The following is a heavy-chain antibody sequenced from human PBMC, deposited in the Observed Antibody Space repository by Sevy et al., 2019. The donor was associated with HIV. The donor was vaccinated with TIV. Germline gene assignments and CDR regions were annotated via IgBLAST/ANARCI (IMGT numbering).Heavy chain of an antibody. D-gene: IGHD3-22*01. V-gene: IGHV3-7*01. Sequence: GGSLRLSCAVSGFTFSNYWMSWVRQAPGKGLEWVANVKQDGSEQYYMDSVKGRFTISRDNAKNSMFLQMNSLRAEDTAVYYCARESRVRARRGIVVVITSFADLWGQGTLVTVSS. CDR1: GFTFSNYW. CDR3: ARESRVRARRGIVVVITSFADL. J-gene: IGHJ5*02. CDR2: VKQDGSEQ.